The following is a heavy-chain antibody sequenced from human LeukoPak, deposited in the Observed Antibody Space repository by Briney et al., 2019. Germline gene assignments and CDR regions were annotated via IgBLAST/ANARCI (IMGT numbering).Heavy chain of an antibody. Sequence: ASVKVSCKASGYTFTSYYMHWVRQAPGQGLEWMGVINPSGGTTGYAQKFQGRVTMTRDTSISTAYMELSRLRSDDTAVYYCARELGNDAFDIWGQGTMVTVSS. CDR3: ARELGNDAFDI. V-gene: IGHV1-46*01. J-gene: IGHJ3*02. CDR1: GYTFTSYY. CDR2: INPSGGTT. D-gene: IGHD7-27*01.